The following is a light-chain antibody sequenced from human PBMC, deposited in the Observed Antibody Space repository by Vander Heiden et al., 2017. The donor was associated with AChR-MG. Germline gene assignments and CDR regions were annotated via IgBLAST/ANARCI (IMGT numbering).Light chain of an antibody. CDR1: QSVSSDY. CDR3: QQYGSFPYT. Sequence: EIVLTQSPGTLSLSPGERATLSCRASQSVSSDYLAWYQQKPGQAPRLLIYGASSRATGIPDRFRGSGSGTDFTLTIRRLEPEDFAVYFCQQYGSFPYTFGQGTKLEIK. V-gene: IGKV3-20*01. CDR2: GAS. J-gene: IGKJ2*01.